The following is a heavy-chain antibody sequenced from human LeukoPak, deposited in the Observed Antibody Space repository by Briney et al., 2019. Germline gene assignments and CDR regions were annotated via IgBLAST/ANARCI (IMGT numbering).Heavy chain of an antibody. V-gene: IGHV4-34*01. Sequence: PSETLSLTCAVYGGSFSGYYWSWIRQPPGKGLEWIGEINQSGSTNYNPSLKSRVTISVDTSKKQFSLRLSPVTAADTAVYYCAAGCSSTSCYWYYYTDVWGKGTTVTVSS. CDR1: GGSFSGYY. J-gene: IGHJ6*03. CDR2: INQSGST. D-gene: IGHD2-2*01. CDR3: AAGCSSTSCYWYYYTDV.